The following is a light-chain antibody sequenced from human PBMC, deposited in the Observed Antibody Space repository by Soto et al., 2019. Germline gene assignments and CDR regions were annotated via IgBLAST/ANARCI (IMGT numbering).Light chain of an antibody. CDR3: QQYGRSGT. V-gene: IGKV3-20*01. CDR2: GAS. J-gene: IGKJ1*01. CDR1: QSVSSY. Sequence: EIALTQSPATLSLSPGERATLSCRASQSVSSYLAWYQQKPGQAPRLLIYGASNRATGIPDRFSGSGSGTDFTLTISRLEPEDFAVYYCQQYGRSGTFGQGTKVDI.